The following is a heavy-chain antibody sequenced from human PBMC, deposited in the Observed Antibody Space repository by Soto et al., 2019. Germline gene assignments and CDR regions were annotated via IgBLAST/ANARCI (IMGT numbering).Heavy chain of an antibody. CDR3: VRDSGAKLSSS. Sequence: PGGSLRLSCAASGFTFSSYSMSWVRQAPGEGLEWVANIQQDGSEKYYVDSVKGRFTISRDNAKNSLYLQMNSLRAEDTAVYYCVRDSGAKLSSSWGQGTLVTVSS. D-gene: IGHD6-13*01. CDR2: IQQDGSEK. J-gene: IGHJ4*02. V-gene: IGHV3-7*03. CDR1: GFTFSSYS.